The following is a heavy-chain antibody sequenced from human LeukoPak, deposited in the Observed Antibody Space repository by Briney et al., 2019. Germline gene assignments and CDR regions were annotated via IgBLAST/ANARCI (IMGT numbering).Heavy chain of an antibody. V-gene: IGHV5-51*01. J-gene: IGHJ4*02. Sequence: GESLKISCKGSGCSFTSYWIGWVRQMPGKGLEWMGIIYPGDSDTRYSPSFQGQVTISADKSISTAYLQWSSLKASDTAMYYCARHIEPGYYGSGSYYKHWGQGTLVTVSS. CDR1: GCSFTSYW. D-gene: IGHD3-10*01. CDR2: IYPGDSDT. CDR3: ARHIEPGYYGSGSYYKH.